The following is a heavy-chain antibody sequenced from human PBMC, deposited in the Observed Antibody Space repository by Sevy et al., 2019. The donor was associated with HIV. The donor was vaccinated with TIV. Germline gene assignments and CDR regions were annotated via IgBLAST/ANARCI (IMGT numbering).Heavy chain of an antibody. J-gene: IGHJ3*02. CDR1: GFTFSSYA. Sequence: GGSLRLSCVASGFTFSSYAMSWVRQAPGKGLEWVSAISGSGGSTYYADSVKGRFTISRDNSKNTLYLQMNSLRAEDTAVYYCAKGGEYCTNGVCYGDDAFDIWGQGTMVTVSS. D-gene: IGHD2-8*01. CDR2: ISGSGGST. CDR3: AKGGEYCTNGVCYGDDAFDI. V-gene: IGHV3-23*01.